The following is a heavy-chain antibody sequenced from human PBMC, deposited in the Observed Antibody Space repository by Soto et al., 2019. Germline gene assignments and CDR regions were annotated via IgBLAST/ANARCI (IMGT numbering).Heavy chain of an antibody. CDR1: GFTFSSYG. Sequence: SLRLSCAASGFTFSSYGMHWVRQAPGKGLEWVAVISYDGSNKYYADSVKGRFTISRDNSKNTLYLQMNSLRAEDTAVYYCAKVQYTYGMDVWGQGTTVTVSS. CDR2: ISYDGSNK. D-gene: IGHD4-4*01. J-gene: IGHJ6*02. CDR3: AKVQYTYGMDV. V-gene: IGHV3-30*18.